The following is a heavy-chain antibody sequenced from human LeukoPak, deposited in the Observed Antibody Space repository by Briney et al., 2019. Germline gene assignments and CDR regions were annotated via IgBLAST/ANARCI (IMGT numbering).Heavy chain of an antibody. V-gene: IGHV4-31*03. CDR3: ATTTTVTTRPYWYFNL. CDR1: GGSICSGGYY. J-gene: IGHJ2*01. CDR2: IYYSGST. D-gene: IGHD4-17*01. Sequence: SETLSLTCTVSGGSICSGGYYWSWIRQHPGKGLGWIGYIYYSGSTYYNPSLKSRVTISVDTSKNQFSLKLSSVTAADTAVYYCATTTTVTTRPYWYFNLWGRGTLVTVSS.